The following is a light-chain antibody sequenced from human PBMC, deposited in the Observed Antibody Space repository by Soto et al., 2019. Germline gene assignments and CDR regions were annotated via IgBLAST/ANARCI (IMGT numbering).Light chain of an antibody. CDR2: NAS. J-gene: IGKJ1*01. Sequence: VVLTQSPATLSLYPGERATLSCRASQSVGRDYLAWYQQKPGQAPRLVIYNASNRASGIPDRFSGSGSGTDFTLTISRLEPEDFAVYYCHQYAYAPWTFGQGTKVDIK. CDR3: HQYAYAPWT. V-gene: IGKV3-20*01. CDR1: QSVGRDY.